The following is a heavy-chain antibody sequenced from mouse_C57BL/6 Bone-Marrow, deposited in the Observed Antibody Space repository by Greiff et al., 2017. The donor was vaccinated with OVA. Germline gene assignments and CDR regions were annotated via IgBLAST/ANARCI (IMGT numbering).Heavy chain of an antibody. V-gene: IGHV1-19*01. J-gene: IGHJ3*01. D-gene: IGHD1-3*01. Sequence: EVQLQESGPVLVKPGASVKMSCKASGYTFTDYYMNWVKQSHGKSLEWIGVINPYNGGTSYNQKFKGKATLTVDKSSSTAYMELNSLTSEDSAVYYCASQGSVGPGAWFAYWGQGTLVTVSA. CDR2: INPYNGGT. CDR3: ASQGSVGPGAWFAY. CDR1: GYTFTDYY.